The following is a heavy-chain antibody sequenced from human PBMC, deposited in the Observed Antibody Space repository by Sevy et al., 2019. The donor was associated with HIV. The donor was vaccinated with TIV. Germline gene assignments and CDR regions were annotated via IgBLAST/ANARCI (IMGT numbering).Heavy chain of an antibody. CDR3: ARIPYLYGSAY. CDR2: ISPSGNNI. Sequence: GGSLRLSCAASGFPFSSYEMHWVRQAPGKGLEWVSKISPSGNNIKYADSVKGRLTISRDNDKNSLYLEMNSLRAEDTAVYYCARIPYLYGSAYWGQGTLVTVSS. D-gene: IGHD3-10*01. J-gene: IGHJ4*02. V-gene: IGHV3-48*03. CDR1: GFPFSSYE.